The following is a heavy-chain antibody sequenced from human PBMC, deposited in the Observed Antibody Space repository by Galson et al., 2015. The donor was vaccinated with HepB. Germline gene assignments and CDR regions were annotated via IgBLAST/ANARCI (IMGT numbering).Heavy chain of an antibody. CDR1: GFSFSSYT. D-gene: IGHD3-10*01. CDR2: ISRSRNFI. Sequence: SLRLSCAASGFSFSSYTMNWVRQAPGKGLEWVSSISRSRNFIYYVDSVKGRFTISRDNAKNSLYPQMNSLRAEDTAVYYCARIFGELPNFYYWGQGTLVTVSS. V-gene: IGHV3-21*01. CDR3: ARIFGELPNFYY. J-gene: IGHJ4*02.